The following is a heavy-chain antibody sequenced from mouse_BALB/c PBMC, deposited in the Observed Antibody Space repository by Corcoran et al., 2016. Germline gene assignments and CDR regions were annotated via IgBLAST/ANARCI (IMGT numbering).Heavy chain of an antibody. Sequence: QVTLKESGPGILQPSQTLSLTCSFSGFSLSTSGMGVSWIRQPSGKGLEWLAHIYWDDDKRYNPSLKSRLTISKATSRNQVFLKITSVDTADTATCYCARRVATEAGGFAYWGQGTLVTVSA. CDR3: ARRVATEAGGFAY. V-gene: IGHV8-12*01. D-gene: IGHD1-1*01. J-gene: IGHJ3*01. CDR2: IYWDDDK. CDR1: GFSLSTSGMG.